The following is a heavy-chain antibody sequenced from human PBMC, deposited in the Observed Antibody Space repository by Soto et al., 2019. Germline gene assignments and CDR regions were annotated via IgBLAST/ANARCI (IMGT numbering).Heavy chain of an antibody. CDR2: ISSSSSYI. CDR1: GFTFSSYS. J-gene: IGHJ3*02. Sequence: EVQLVESGGGLVKPGGSVRLSCAASGFTFSSYSMNWVRQARGKGLEWVSSISSSSSYIYYADSVKGRFTISRDNAKNSLYLQMNSLRAEDTAVYYCASSPGFVDYAFDIWGQGTMVTVPS. CDR3: ASSPGFVDYAFDI. V-gene: IGHV3-21*01. D-gene: IGHD5-12*01.